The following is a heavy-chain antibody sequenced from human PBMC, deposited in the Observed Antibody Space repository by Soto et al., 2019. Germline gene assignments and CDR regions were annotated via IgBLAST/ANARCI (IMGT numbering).Heavy chain of an antibody. Sequence: GGSLRLSCAASGFTFSSYAMSWVRQAPGKGLEWVSAISGSGGSTYYADSVKGRFTISRDNSKNTLYLQMNSLRAEDTAVYYCVNGPYSSSGVVPLSYYGMDVWGQGTTVTVSS. V-gene: IGHV3-23*01. CDR1: GFTFSSYA. CDR3: VNGPYSSSGVVPLSYYGMDV. J-gene: IGHJ6*02. CDR2: ISGSGGST. D-gene: IGHD6-6*01.